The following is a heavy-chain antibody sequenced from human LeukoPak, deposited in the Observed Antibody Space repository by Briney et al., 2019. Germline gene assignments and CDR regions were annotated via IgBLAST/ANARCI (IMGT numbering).Heavy chain of an antibody. Sequence: GGSLRLSCAASGLTFSSYAMHWVRQAPGKGLEWVAVISYDGSNKYYADSVKGRFTISRDNSKNTLYLQMNSLRAEDTAVYYCARAPFGSGYPFDYWGQGTLVTVSS. D-gene: IGHD5-12*01. CDR1: GLTFSSYA. CDR2: ISYDGSNK. J-gene: IGHJ4*02. V-gene: IGHV3-30*04. CDR3: ARAPFGSGYPFDY.